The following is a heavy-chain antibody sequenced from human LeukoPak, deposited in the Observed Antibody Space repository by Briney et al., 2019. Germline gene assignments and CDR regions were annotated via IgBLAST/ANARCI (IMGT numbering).Heavy chain of an antibody. J-gene: IGHJ2*01. D-gene: IGHD3-22*01. CDR1: GGSISSGDYY. Sequence: SETLSLTCTVSGGSISSGDYYWSWIRQPPGKGLEWIGYIYYSGSTYYNPSLKSRVTISVDTSKNQFSLKLSSVTAADTAVYYCARDRPTYYYDSSGYHLVYWYFDLWGRGTLVTVSS. V-gene: IGHV4-30-4*01. CDR2: IYYSGST. CDR3: ARDRPTYYYDSSGYHLVYWYFDL.